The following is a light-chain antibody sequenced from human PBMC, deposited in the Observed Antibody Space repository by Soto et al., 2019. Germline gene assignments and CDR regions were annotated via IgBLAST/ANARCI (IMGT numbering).Light chain of an antibody. CDR2: GAS. V-gene: IGKV3-15*01. Sequence: EIVMTQSPGTLSLSPLDSAPLXCRASQSLGSDLAWYQQKPGQAPRLLIFGASARPTGIPARISGSGSGTDFTLTISSLEPEDFAVYYCQQYNKWPLTFGGGTKVDIK. CDR3: QQYNKWPLT. J-gene: IGKJ4*01. CDR1: QSLGSD.